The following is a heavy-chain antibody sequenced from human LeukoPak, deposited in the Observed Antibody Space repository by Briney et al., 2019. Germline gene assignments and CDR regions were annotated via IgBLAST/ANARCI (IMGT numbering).Heavy chain of an antibody. CDR3: TTGESEDSGWYDAEYFQH. V-gene: IGHV3-15*01. D-gene: IGHD6-19*01. CDR2: IKSKTDGGTT. Sequence: PGGSLRLSCAASGFTFSNAWMSWVRQAPGKGLEWVGRIKSKTDGGTTDYAAPVKGRFTISRDDSKNTLYLQMNSLKTEDTAVYYCTTGESEDSGWYDAEYFQHWGQGTLVTVSS. J-gene: IGHJ1*01. CDR1: GFTFSNAW.